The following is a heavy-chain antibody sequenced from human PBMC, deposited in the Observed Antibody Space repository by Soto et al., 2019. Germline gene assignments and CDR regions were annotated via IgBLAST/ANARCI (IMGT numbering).Heavy chain of an antibody. J-gene: IGHJ6*02. Sequence: EVQLVESGGGLVQPGGSLRLSCVASGFNFSNYWMHWVRQVPEKGLVWVSCMNSAGSSINYADSVKGRFTISRDNAKDTLYLQMNSLRVEDTAVYFCARGGTTRGNYYYGMDVWGQGTTVTVSS. CDR2: MNSAGSSI. D-gene: IGHD1-26*01. CDR3: ARGGTTRGNYYYGMDV. CDR1: GFNFSNYW. V-gene: IGHV3-74*01.